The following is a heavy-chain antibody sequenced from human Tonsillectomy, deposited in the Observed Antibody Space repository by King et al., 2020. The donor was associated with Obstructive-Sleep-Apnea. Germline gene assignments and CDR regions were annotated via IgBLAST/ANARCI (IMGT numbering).Heavy chain of an antibody. CDR2: ISWDSVSI. V-gene: IGHV3-9*01. Sequence: VQLVESGGGLVQPGRSLRLSCAASGFTFDDYAMHWVRQAPGKGLEWVSGISWDSVSIGYADFVKGRFTISRDNAKNSLYLQMNSQRAEGTALYYCAKELHPADSSSWYRTFDYWGQGTLVTVSS. J-gene: IGHJ4*02. CDR3: AKELHPADSSSWYRTFDY. CDR1: GFTFDDYA. D-gene: IGHD6-13*01.